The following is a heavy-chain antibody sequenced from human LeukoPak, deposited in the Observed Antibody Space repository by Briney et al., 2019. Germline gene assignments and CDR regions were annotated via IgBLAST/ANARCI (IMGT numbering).Heavy chain of an antibody. Sequence: GGSLRLSCAASGFTFSSYSMNWVRQAPGKGLEWVSFITSSSSTIYYADSVKGRFTISRDNAKNSLYLQMNSLRDEDTAVYYRARDVFNGFDIWGQGTMVTVSS. CDR2: ITSSSSTI. V-gene: IGHV3-48*02. J-gene: IGHJ3*02. D-gene: IGHD2-21*01. CDR1: GFTFSSYS. CDR3: ARDVFNGFDI.